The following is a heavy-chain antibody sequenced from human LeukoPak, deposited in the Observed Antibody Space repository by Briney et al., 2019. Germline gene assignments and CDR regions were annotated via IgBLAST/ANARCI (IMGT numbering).Heavy chain of an antibody. CDR1: GGSISSYY. V-gene: IGHV4-59*01. D-gene: IGHD3-10*01. J-gene: IGHJ6*03. CDR2: IYYSGST. Sequence: SETLSLTCTVSGGSISSYYWSWIRQPPGKGLEWIGYIYYSGSTNYNPSLKGRVTISVDTSKNQFSLKLSSVTAADTAVYYCARVGFGEKYYYYYMDVWGKGTTVTISS. CDR3: ARVGFGEKYYYYYMDV.